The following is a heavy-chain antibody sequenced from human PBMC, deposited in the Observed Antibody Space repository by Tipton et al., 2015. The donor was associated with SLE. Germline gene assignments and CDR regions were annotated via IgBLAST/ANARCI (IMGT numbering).Heavy chain of an antibody. Sequence: LRLSCAASGFTFSSYGMHWVRQAPGKGLEWVGSVQYNGKTFYNPSLKSRLTMSLDTSKNQFSLRLTSVGAADTAVYYCASHIGAAGIGFYPMDVWGQGTMVNVS. V-gene: IGHV4-38-2*01. J-gene: IGHJ6*02. CDR1: GFTFSSYG. CDR2: VQYNGKT. CDR3: ASHIGAAGIGFYPMDV. D-gene: IGHD6-13*01.